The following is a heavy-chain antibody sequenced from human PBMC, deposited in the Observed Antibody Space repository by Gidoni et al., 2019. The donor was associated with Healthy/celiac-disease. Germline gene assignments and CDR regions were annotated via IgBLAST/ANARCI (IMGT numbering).Heavy chain of an antibody. CDR2: INHSGST. J-gene: IGHJ4*02. V-gene: IGHV4-34*01. CDR1: GWSFVGYY. CDR3: ARGAGDYGDYVDY. Sequence: QVQLQQWGAGLLKPSETLSLTYAVYGWSFVGYYWSWIRQPPGKGLEWIGEINHSGSTNYNPSIKRRVTISVDTSKNQSSLKLSSVTAADTAVYYCARGAGDYGDYVDYWGQGTLVTVSS. D-gene: IGHD4-17*01.